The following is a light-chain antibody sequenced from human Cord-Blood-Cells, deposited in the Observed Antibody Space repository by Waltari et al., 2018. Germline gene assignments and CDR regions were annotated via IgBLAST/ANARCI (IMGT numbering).Light chain of an antibody. CDR3: AAWDDSLSGV. Sequence: QSVLTQPPSASGTPGQRVTISCSGSSSNIGSNYVYWYQQLPGTAPKLLNYRNNQWPSGVPDRCSGSKSGTSASLAISGLRSEDEADYYCAAWDDSLSGVFGGGTKLTVL. J-gene: IGLJ3*02. V-gene: IGLV1-47*01. CDR2: RNN. CDR1: SSNIGSNY.